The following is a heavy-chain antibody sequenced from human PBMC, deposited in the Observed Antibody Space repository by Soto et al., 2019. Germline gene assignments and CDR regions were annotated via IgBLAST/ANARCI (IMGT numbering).Heavy chain of an antibody. CDR2: IYYSGST. J-gene: IGHJ4*02. V-gene: IGHV4-59*01. D-gene: IGHD5-12*01. CDR3: ARVYTGFTFDX. CDR1: GGSISSYY. Sequence: SETLSLTCTVSGGSISSYYWSWIRQPQGKGLEWIGYIYYSGSTNYNTSLKSRVNISVDTSKNQFSLKMSSVTAADTAVYYCARVYTGFTFDXWGQGTLVTVSX.